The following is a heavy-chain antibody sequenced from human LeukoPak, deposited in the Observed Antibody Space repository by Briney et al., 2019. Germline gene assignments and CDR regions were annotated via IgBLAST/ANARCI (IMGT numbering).Heavy chain of an antibody. Sequence: AATVKVSCKASGYTFTGYYMHWVRQAPGQGLEWMGWINSNSGGKNYAQKFQGRVTMTRDTSISTAYMEVSRLTSDDTAVFYCAREGSGYPYWGQGTLVTVSS. V-gene: IGHV1-2*02. J-gene: IGHJ4*02. CDR1: GYTFTGYY. CDR2: INSNSGGK. D-gene: IGHD5-12*01. CDR3: AREGSGYPY.